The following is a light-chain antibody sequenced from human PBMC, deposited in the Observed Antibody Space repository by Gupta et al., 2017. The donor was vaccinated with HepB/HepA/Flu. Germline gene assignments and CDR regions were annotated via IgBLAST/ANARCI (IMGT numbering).Light chain of an antibody. CDR3: QSYDSSLSGWV. CDR1: SSNIGAGYD. J-gene: IGLJ3*02. Sequence: SVLTQPPSVSVAPGLRVSIHCTGSSSNIGAGYDAHLYQQLPETAPNLHIYGYSNRPSGFAVRFSGSKSGSAASLAITRLQAEDEADCYCQSYDSSLSGWVFGGGTKLTVL. CDR2: GYS. V-gene: IGLV1-40*01.